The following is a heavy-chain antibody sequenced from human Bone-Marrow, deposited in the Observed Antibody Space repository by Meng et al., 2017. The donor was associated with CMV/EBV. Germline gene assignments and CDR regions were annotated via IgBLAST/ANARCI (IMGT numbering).Heavy chain of an antibody. Sequence: GSLRLSCTDSGGSISSSSYYWGWIRQPPGKGLEWIGSIYYSGSTYYNPSLKSRVTISVDPSKNQFSLKLSSVTAADTAVYYCARRVRSSNWFDPWGQGTLVTVSS. CDR3: ARRVRSSNWFDP. CDR1: GGSISSSSYY. J-gene: IGHJ5*02. V-gene: IGHV4-39*01. D-gene: IGHD2-21*01. CDR2: IYYSGST.